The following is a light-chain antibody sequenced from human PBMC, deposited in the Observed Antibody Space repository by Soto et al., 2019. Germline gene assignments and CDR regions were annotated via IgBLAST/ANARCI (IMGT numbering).Light chain of an antibody. J-gene: IGKJ2*01. V-gene: IGKV3-20*01. CDR2: GAS. CDR3: QQYGSSPPYT. CDR1: QSVSSSY. Sequence: EIVLTQSPGTLSLSPGERATLSCRASQSVSSSYLAWYQQKPGQAPRLLIYGASSRATGIPDRFSGSGSGTDFTLTISILEPEHFAVYYCQQYGSSPPYTFGQGTKLEIK.